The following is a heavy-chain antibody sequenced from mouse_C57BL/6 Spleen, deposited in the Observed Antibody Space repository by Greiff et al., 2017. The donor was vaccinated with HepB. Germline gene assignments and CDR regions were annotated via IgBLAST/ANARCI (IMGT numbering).Heavy chain of an antibody. D-gene: IGHD2-4*01. J-gene: IGHJ3*01. CDR1: GYTFTEYT. CDR2: FYPGSGSI. CDR3: ARHEDRYYDYDVGWFAY. V-gene: IGHV1-62-2*01. Sequence: VQLQQSGAELVKPGASVKLSCKASGYTFTEYTIHWVKQRSGQGLEWIGWFYPGSGSIKYNEKFKDKATLTADKSSSTVYMELSRLTSEDSAVYFCARHEDRYYDYDVGWFAYWGKGTLVTVSA.